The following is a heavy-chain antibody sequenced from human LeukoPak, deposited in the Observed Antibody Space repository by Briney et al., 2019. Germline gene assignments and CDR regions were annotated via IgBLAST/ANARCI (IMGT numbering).Heavy chain of an antibody. V-gene: IGHV3-9*01. CDR3: AKHMRATNTYSFFGLDV. CDR2: INWNGGGT. J-gene: IGHJ6*02. CDR1: GFTFKDYG. D-gene: IGHD1-26*01. Sequence: GRPLRLSCAATGFTFKDYGMHWVRQPPGKGLEWVSSINWNGGGTGYADSVKGRFTISRDNAKNSLYLQLSSLRPEDTGLYYCAKHMRATNTYSFFGLDVWGQGTTVTVSS.